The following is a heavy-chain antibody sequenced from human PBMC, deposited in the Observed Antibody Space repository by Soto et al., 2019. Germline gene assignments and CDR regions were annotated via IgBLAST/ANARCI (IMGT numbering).Heavy chain of an antibody. CDR2: FYTSGSS. V-gene: IGHV4-4*07. Sequence: SETLSLTCTVSGASISSYYWSWIRQPAGKGLEWIGRFYTSGSSNYNPSLKSRATISVDTSKNQFSLKLTSVTAADTAVYYCARGAATVTPGWFDPWARESWSPSP. CDR1: GASISSYY. CDR3: ARGAATVTPGWFDP. J-gene: IGHJ5*02. D-gene: IGHD4-17*01.